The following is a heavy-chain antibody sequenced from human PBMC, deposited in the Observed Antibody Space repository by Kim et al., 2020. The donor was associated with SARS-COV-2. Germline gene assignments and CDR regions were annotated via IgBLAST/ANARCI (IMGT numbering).Heavy chain of an antibody. D-gene: IGHD6-19*01. J-gene: IGHJ4*02. V-gene: IGHV3-7*01. Sequence: EKYYVDSVKGRFTISRDNAKNSLYLQMNSLRAEDTAVYYCARDRSGWSPYWGQGTLVTVSS. CDR2: EK. CDR3: ARDRSGWSPY.